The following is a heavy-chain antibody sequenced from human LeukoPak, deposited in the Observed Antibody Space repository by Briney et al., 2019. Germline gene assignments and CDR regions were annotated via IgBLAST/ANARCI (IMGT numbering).Heavy chain of an antibody. D-gene: IGHD2-2*01. CDR2: IYHSGST. J-gene: IGHJ4*02. V-gene: IGHV4-30-2*01. CDR1: GGSISSGGYY. CDR3: ARDGGRYCSSTSCLDY. Sequence: SETLSLACTVSGGSISSGGYYWSWIRQPPGKGLEWIGYIYHSGSTYYNPSLKSRVTISVDRSKNQFSLKLSSVTAADTAVYYCARDGGRYCSSTSCLDYWGQGTLVTVSS.